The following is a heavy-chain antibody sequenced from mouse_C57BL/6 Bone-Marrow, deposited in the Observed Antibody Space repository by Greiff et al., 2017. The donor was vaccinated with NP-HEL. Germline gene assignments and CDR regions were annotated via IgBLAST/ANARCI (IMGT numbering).Heavy chain of an antibody. D-gene: IGHD1-1*01. Sequence: VQLQQSGAELVKPGASVKLSCTASGFNIKDYYMHWVKQRTEQGLEWIGRIDPEDGETKYAPQFQGKATITADTSSNTAYLQLSSLTSEDTAVYYCARRYYYVTPYYFDYWGQGTTLTVSS. J-gene: IGHJ2*01. CDR1: GFNIKDYY. V-gene: IGHV14-2*01. CDR3: ARRYYYVTPYYFDY. CDR2: IDPEDGET.